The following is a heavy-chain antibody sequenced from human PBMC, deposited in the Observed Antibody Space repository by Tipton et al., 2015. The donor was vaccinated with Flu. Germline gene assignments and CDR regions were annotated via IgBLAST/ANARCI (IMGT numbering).Heavy chain of an antibody. D-gene: IGHD3-10*01. CDR3: ARDQTYYYGSSDAFDI. CDR2: IYYNGST. Sequence: LRLSCSVSGDSMRSYYWSWIRQPPGKGLEWIGTIYYNGSTDYNPSLSSRLTISVDMSKNQFSLKLTSVTAADTAVYCCARDQTYYYGSSDAFDIWGQGTMVTVSS. CDR1: GDSMRSYY. V-gene: IGHV4-59*01. J-gene: IGHJ3*02.